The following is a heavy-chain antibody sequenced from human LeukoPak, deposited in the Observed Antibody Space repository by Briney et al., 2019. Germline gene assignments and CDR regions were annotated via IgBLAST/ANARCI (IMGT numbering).Heavy chain of an antibody. CDR2: IYPGDSDT. D-gene: IGHD4-17*01. Sequence: GESLKISCKGSGYSFTSYWIGWVRQMPGKGLEWMGIIYPGDSDTRYSPSFQGQVTISADKSISTAYLQWSSLKASDTAMYYYARTDYGDYGMDAFDIWGQGTMVTVSS. V-gene: IGHV5-51*01. CDR3: ARTDYGDYGMDAFDI. CDR1: GYSFTSYW. J-gene: IGHJ3*02.